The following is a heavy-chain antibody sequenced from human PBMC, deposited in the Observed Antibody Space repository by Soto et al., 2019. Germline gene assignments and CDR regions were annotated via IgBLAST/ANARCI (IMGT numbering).Heavy chain of an antibody. Sequence: GGSLRLSCAASGFTFSSYAMSWVRQAPGKGLEWVSAISGSGGSTYYADSVKGRFTISRDNSKNTLYLQMNSLRAEDTAVYYCAKDRPSGVLRYFDWLPDYYYYYMDVWGKGTTVTVSS. D-gene: IGHD3-9*01. V-gene: IGHV3-23*01. J-gene: IGHJ6*03. CDR1: GFTFSSYA. CDR3: AKDRPSGVLRYFDWLPDYYYYYMDV. CDR2: ISGSGGST.